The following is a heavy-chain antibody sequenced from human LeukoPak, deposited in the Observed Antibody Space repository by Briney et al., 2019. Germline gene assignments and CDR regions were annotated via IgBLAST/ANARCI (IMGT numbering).Heavy chain of an antibody. Sequence: GGSLRLSCAASGFTVSSNYMNWVRQAPGKGLEWVALIYNDGGTHYTDSVKGRFTISRDTSRNTLFLQMNSLRVEDSAMYYCVKRLTLGDLSIKGAFALWGQGTMVTVAS. J-gene: IGHJ3*01. CDR1: GFTVSSNY. V-gene: IGHV3-53*01. CDR3: VKRLTLGDLSIKGAFAL. CDR2: IYNDGGT. D-gene: IGHD3-16*02.